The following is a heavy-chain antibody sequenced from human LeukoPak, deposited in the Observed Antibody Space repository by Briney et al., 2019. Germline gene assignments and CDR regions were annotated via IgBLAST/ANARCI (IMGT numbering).Heavy chain of an antibody. V-gene: IGHV1-8*01. Sequence: ASVTVSCKASGYTFTSYDINWVRQATGQGLEWMGWMNPNSGNTGYAQKFQGRVTMTRNTSISTAYMELSSLRSEDTAVYYCARGRSTSSPFDPWGQGTLVTVSS. CDR1: GYTFTSYD. CDR3: ARGRSTSSPFDP. J-gene: IGHJ5*02. CDR2: MNPNSGNT. D-gene: IGHD2-2*01.